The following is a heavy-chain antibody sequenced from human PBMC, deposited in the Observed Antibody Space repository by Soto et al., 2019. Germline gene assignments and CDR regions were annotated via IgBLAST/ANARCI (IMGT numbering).Heavy chain of an antibody. CDR3: ARAYLGRLPRRADYYYAMDV. CDR1: GFSFRDYD. D-gene: IGHD1-26*01. CDR2: LGAARDP. J-gene: IGHJ6*02. Sequence: EVQLVESGGGSVQPGESLRLSCAASGFSFRDYDMHWVRQRKGKGLEWVSALGAARDPYYVGSVKGRYSVSRDNAQNSLFLQMTNLRVDDTGVYFCARAYLGRLPRRADYYYAMDVWGRGTTVTVSS. V-gene: IGHV3-13*05.